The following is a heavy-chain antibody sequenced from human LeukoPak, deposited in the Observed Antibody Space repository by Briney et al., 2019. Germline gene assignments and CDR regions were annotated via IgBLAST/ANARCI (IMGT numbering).Heavy chain of an antibody. CDR1: GYSISSGYY. CDR3: AMGVIVVVPAAIKDDY. V-gene: IGHV4-38-2*02. D-gene: IGHD2-2*02. Sequence: PSETLSLTCTVSGYSISSGYYWGWIRQPPGKGLEWIGSIYHSGSTYYNPSLKSRVTISVDTSKNQFSLKLSPVTAADTAVYYCAMGVIVVVPAAIKDDYWGQGTLVTVSS. J-gene: IGHJ4*02. CDR2: IYHSGST.